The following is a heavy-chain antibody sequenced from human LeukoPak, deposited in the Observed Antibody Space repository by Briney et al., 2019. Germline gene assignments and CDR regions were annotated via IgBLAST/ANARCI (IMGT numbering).Heavy chain of an antibody. CDR3: ARASDGYNYLSYYYMDV. CDR1: GGSISSYY. J-gene: IGHJ6*03. CDR2: IYYSGST. D-gene: IGHD5-24*01. V-gene: IGHV4-59*01. Sequence: KPSETLSLTCTVSGGSISSYYWSWIRQPPGKGLEWIGYIYYSGSTNYNPSLKSRVTISVDTSKNQFSLKLSSVTAADTAVYYCARASDGYNYLSYYYMDVWGKGTTVTVSS.